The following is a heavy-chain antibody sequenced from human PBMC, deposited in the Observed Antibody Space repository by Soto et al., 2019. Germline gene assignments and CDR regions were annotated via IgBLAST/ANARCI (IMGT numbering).Heavy chain of an antibody. CDR1: GFTFNRHW. CDR3: VRTGWNPPDY. D-gene: IGHD1-1*01. J-gene: IGHJ4*02. V-gene: IGHV3-7*01. Sequence: EVQLVESGGGLVQPGGSLRLSCAVSGFTFNRHWMSWVRQTPGTGLEWVASIKEDGSEKSYVDSVKGRFTISRDNAKNSLFLQRNRLRVEDTAVYYCVRTGWNPPDYWGQGNLVTVSS. CDR2: IKEDGSEK.